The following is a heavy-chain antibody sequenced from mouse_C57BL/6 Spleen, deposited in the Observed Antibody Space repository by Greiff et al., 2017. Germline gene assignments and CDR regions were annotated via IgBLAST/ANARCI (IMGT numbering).Heavy chain of an antibody. D-gene: IGHD3-2*02. Sequence: EVQLQESGAELVRPGASVKLSCTASGFNIKDDYMHWVKQRPEQGLEWIGWIDPENGDTEYASKFQGKATITADTSSNTAYLQLSSLTSEDTAVYYCLQLRPFAYWGQGTLVTVSA. J-gene: IGHJ3*01. V-gene: IGHV14-4*01. CDR2: IDPENGDT. CDR1: GFNIKDDY. CDR3: LQLRPFAY.